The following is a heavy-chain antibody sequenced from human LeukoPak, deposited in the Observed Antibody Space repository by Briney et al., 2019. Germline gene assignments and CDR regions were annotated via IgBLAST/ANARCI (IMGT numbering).Heavy chain of an antibody. Sequence: PSETQSLTCAVYGGSFIGNYWTWIRQPPGKGLEWIGEINHSGNTNYNPSLKSRVTISVDTTKNQISLKLTSVTAADTAVYYCARKAVGETSNYLDYWGQGTLVTVSS. CDR1: GGSFIGNY. CDR3: ARKAVGETSNYLDY. D-gene: IGHD1-26*01. J-gene: IGHJ4*02. V-gene: IGHV4-34*01. CDR2: INHSGNT.